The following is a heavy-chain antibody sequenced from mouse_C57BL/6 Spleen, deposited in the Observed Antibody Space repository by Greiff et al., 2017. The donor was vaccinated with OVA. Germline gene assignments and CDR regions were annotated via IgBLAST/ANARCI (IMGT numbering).Heavy chain of an antibody. CDR3: AGYDGAY. J-gene: IGHJ3*01. V-gene: IGHV3-6*01. D-gene: IGHD2-2*01. Sequence: EVKLVESGPGLVKPSQSLSLTCSVTGYSITSGYYWNCIRQFPGNKLEWMGYISYDGSNNYNPSLKNRISITRDTSKNQFFLKLNSVTTEDTATYYCAGYDGAYWGQGTLVTVSA. CDR1: GYSITSGYY. CDR2: ISYDGSN.